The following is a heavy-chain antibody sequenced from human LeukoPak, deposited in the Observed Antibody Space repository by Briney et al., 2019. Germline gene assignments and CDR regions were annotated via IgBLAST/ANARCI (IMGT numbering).Heavy chain of an antibody. D-gene: IGHD4/OR15-4a*01. J-gene: IGHJ4*02. V-gene: IGHV3-74*01. CDR1: GFAFRSYW. CDR3: AREGANYQDYFDS. CDR2: IQSDGSRA. Sequence: GGSLRLSCAGSGFAFRSYWMHWVRQTPGKGLVWVSRIQSDGSRADYAGFAKGRFTISRDNARDTVDLQMNSLRAEDAAVYYCAREGANYQDYFDSWGQGTLVTVSS.